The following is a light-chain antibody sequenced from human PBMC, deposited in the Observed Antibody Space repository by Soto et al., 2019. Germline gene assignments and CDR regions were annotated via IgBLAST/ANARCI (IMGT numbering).Light chain of an antibody. J-gene: IGKJ2*01. Sequence: DIVMTQSPDSLAVSLGERATISCNSSQSVFYRTDNKDFLAWYQQRPGQPPKLLISWASTRESGVPDRFSGSGSGTEFTLTISSPQTEDVALYYCQKYYDTPYTFGRGTKLQIK. V-gene: IGKV4-1*01. CDR1: QSVFYRTDNKDF. CDR3: QKYYDTPYT. CDR2: WAS.